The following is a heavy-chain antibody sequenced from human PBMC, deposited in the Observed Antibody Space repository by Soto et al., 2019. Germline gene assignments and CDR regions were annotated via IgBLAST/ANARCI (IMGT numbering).Heavy chain of an antibody. Sequence: SETLSLTCSFSGDSVTSHYLTWIRQSPEKGLEWIGYMHYTGFSHYNPSLKSRLTISVDRSKNQFTLQLTSVTVEDTAVYYCARDGYCSSTSCYDHPGYYYYYGMDVWGQGTTVTVSS. V-gene: IGHV4-59*02. D-gene: IGHD2-2*03. CDR2: MHYTGFS. CDR3: ARDGYCSSTSCYDHPGYYYYYGMDV. CDR1: GDSVTSHY. J-gene: IGHJ6*02.